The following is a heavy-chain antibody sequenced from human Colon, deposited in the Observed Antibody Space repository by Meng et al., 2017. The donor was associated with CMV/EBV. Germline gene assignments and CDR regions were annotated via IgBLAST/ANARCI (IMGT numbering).Heavy chain of an antibody. J-gene: IGHJ4*02. CDR1: GFTFNTYE. Sequence: GESLKISCAASGFTFNTYEMNWVRQAPGKGLEWVSYISSSGSTIFYADSVKGRFTISRDNAKNSLYLQMNSLRAEDTAVYYCARRSLYCDYWGQGTLVTVSS. D-gene: IGHD3-16*02. CDR3: ARRSLYCDY. V-gene: IGHV3-48*03. CDR2: ISSSGSTI.